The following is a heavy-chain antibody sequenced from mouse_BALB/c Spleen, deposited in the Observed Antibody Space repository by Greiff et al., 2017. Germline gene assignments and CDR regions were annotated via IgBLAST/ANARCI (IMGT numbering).Heavy chain of an antibody. CDR2: IRSKSNNYAT. V-gene: IGHV10-1*02. D-gene: IGHD2-1*01. CDR3: VRQDYGNYVFAY. CDR1: GFTFNTYA. Sequence: EVQRVESGGGLVQPKGSLKLSCAASGFTFNTYAMNWVRQAPGKGLEWVARIRSKSNNYATYYADSVKDRFTISRDDSQSMLYLQMNNLKTEDTAMYYCVRQDYGNYVFAYWGQGTLVTVSA. J-gene: IGHJ3*01.